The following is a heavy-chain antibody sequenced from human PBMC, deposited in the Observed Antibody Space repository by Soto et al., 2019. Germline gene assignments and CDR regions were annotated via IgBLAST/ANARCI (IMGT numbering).Heavy chain of an antibody. CDR3: TTAIIEAAATDMP. D-gene: IGHD6-13*01. J-gene: IGHJ5*02. CDR2: FDSEDGET. V-gene: IGHV1-24*01. Sequence: GSVKVSRQGSGYTPPKFFIHRGGPAPGKGLEWMGGFDSEDGETIYAQKFQGRVSMTEDTSTDTAYMELSSLRSEDTAVYYCTTAIIEAAATDMPWGQGTLVTVS. CDR1: GYTPPKFF.